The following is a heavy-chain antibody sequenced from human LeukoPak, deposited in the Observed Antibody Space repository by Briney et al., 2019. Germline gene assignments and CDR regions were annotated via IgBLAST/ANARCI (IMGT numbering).Heavy chain of an antibody. CDR3: AKDRYSSSWYYFDY. D-gene: IGHD6-13*01. CDR2: IRYDGSNK. Sequence: GGSLRLSCAASGFTFSSYGMHWVRQAPGKGLEWVAFIRYDGSNKYYADSVKGRFTISRDDSRNTLYLQMNSLRAEDTAVYYCAKDRYSSSWYYFDYWGQGTLVTVSS. J-gene: IGHJ4*02. CDR1: GFTFSSYG. V-gene: IGHV3-30*02.